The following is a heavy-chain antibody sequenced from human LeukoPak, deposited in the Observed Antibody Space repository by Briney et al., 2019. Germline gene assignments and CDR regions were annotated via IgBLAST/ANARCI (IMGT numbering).Heavy chain of an antibody. J-gene: IGHJ4*02. CDR3: ARDSGSYRKVSFDY. D-gene: IGHD1-26*01. CDR1: GFTSSSYS. CDR2: ISSSSSYI. Sequence: GGSLRLSCAASGFTSSSYSMNWVRQAPGEGLEWVSSISSSSSYIYYADSVKGRFTISRDNAKNSLYLQMNSLRAEDTAVYYCARDSGSYRKVSFDYWGQGTLVTVSS. V-gene: IGHV3-21*01.